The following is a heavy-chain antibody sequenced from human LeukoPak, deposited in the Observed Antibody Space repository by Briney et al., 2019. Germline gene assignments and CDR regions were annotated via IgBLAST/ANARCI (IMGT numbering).Heavy chain of an antibody. V-gene: IGHV3-30-3*01. Sequence: GGSLRLSCAASGFTFRSYAMHWVHQAPGKGLEWVAVISYDGDDGSNIYYADSVKGRFTISRDNAKNSLYLQMNSLRAEDTAVYYCARDLTDYGMDVWGQGTTVTVSS. CDR1: GFTFRSYA. CDR3: ARDLTDYGMDV. CDR2: ISYDGDDGSNI. D-gene: IGHD2-21*02. J-gene: IGHJ6*02.